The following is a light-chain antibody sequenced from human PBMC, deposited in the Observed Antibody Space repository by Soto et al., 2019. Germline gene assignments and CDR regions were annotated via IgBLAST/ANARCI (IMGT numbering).Light chain of an antibody. CDR2: TAS. J-gene: IGKJ1*01. CDR1: QGINSY. V-gene: IGKV1-9*01. CDR3: QQYGSSTWT. Sequence: DIPMTQSPSSPSASIGDRVTITCRASQGINSYLAWYQQKPGKAPKLLISTASTVQSGVPSRFGGSGSGTEFTLTISRLEPEDFAVYYCQQYGSSTWTFGQGTKVDIK.